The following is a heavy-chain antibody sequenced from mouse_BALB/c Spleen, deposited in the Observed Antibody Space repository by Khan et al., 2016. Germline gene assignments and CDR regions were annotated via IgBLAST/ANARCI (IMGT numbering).Heavy chain of an antibody. Sequence: QVQLQQSGAELVRPGSSVKISCKASGYAFSSYWMNWVKQRPGQGLEWIGQIYPGDGDTNYNGKFKGKATLTADKSSSTAYMQLSSLTSEDSAVYLCAREGYGYDTFAYWGQGTLVTVSA. J-gene: IGHJ3*01. CDR1: GYAFSSYW. V-gene: IGHV1-80*01. CDR2: IYPGDGDT. CDR3: AREGYGYDTFAY. D-gene: IGHD2-2*01.